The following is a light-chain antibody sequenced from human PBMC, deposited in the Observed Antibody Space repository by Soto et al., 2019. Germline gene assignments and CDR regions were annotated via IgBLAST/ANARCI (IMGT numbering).Light chain of an antibody. Sequence: DIQMTQSPSTLSASVGDRVTITCRASQSISNWLAWHQQKPGKAPKLLIYKASSLESGDPSRFSGSGSGTEFTLTISSLQPDDFATYYCQQYNSYRAFGQGTKVDIK. V-gene: IGKV1-5*03. CDR2: KAS. CDR1: QSISNW. CDR3: QQYNSYRA. J-gene: IGKJ1*01.